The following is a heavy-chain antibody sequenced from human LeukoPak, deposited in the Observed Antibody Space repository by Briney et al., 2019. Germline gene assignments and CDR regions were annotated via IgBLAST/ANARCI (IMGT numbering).Heavy chain of an antibody. J-gene: IGHJ4*02. Sequence: PGGSLRLSCEASGFTFSTNGMHWVRQAPGKGLEWVAHIWYDGGNRYYADSVKGRFTISRDNSKSTLYLQMNSLRAEDTAMYYCARGTWSSGSFYYFGHWGQGTLVTVSS. D-gene: IGHD3-22*01. CDR1: GFTFSTNG. V-gene: IGHV3-33*01. CDR3: ARGTWSSGSFYYFGH. CDR2: IWYDGGNR.